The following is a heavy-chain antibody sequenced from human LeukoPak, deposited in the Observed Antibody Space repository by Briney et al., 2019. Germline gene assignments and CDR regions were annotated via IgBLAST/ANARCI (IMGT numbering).Heavy chain of an antibody. CDR3: AKDLITMVRGVIRTREYYYYGMDV. J-gene: IGHJ6*02. CDR2: ISYDGSNK. D-gene: IGHD3-10*01. Sequence: GGSLRLSCAASGFTFSSYGMHWVRQAPGKGLEWVAVISYDGSNKYYADSVKGRFTISRDNSKNTLYLQMNSLRAEGTAVYYCAKDLITMVRGVIRTREYYYYGMDVWGQGTTVTVSS. CDR1: GFTFSSYG. V-gene: IGHV3-30*18.